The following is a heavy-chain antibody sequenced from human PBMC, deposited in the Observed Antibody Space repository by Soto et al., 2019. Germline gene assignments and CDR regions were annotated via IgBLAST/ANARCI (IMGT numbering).Heavy chain of an antibody. V-gene: IGHV3-23*01. D-gene: IGHD3-22*01. CDR3: AKEDNYYDSSGYYLEYFHH. CDR1: GFTFSSYA. J-gene: IGHJ1*01. Sequence: EVQLLESGGGLVQPGGSLRLSCAASGFTFSSYAMTWVRQAPGKGLEWVSIISGSGGTTYYADSVKGRFTISRDNSNNTLYLQMNSLRADDTAVYYCAKEDNYYDSSGYYLEYFHHWGQGTLVTVSS. CDR2: ISGSGGTT.